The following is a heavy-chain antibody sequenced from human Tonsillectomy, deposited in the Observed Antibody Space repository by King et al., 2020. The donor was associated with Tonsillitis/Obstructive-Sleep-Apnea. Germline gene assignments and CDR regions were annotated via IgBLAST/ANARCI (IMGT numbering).Heavy chain of an antibody. V-gene: IGHV3-15*07. CDR3: TTEYSQPYYDFWSGAFDY. J-gene: IGHJ4*02. D-gene: IGHD3-3*01. Sequence: VQLVESGGGLVKPGGSLRLSCAASGFTFSNAWMNWVRQAPGKGLEWVGRIKSKTDGGTTDYAAPVKGRITISRDDSKNTLYLQMNSLKTEDTTVYYCTTEYSQPYYDFWSGAFDYWGQGTLLTVSS. CDR2: IKSKTDGGTT. CDR1: GFTFSNAW.